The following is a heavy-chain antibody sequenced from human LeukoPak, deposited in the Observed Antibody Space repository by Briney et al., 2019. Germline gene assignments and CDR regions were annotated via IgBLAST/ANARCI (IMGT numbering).Heavy chain of an antibody. V-gene: IGHV3-48*03. Sequence: GGSLRLSCAASGFTFSSYAMSWVRQAPGKGLEWVSYIGSNDGRLYYADSVKGRFTISRDNAKKSLHLEMRSLRVEDTAIYYCATIAASGTSLDYWGQGTLVTVSS. CDR1: GFTFSSYA. CDR3: ATIAASGTSLDY. CDR2: IGSNDGRL. D-gene: IGHD6-13*01. J-gene: IGHJ4*02.